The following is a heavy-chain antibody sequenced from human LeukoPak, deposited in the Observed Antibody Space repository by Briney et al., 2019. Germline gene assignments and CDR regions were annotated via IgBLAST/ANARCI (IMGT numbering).Heavy chain of an antibody. CDR1: GGTFSSYA. J-gene: IGHJ6*02. CDR2: IIPIFGTA. D-gene: IGHD4-11*01. CDR3: ARASSSGRAWAAQYGHYYYYGMDV. V-gene: IGHV1-69*01. Sequence: SVKVSCKASGGTFSSYAISWVRQAPGQGLEWMGGIIPIFGTANYAQKFQGRVTITADESTSTAYMGLSSLRSEDTAVYYCARASSSGRAWAAQYGHYYYYGMDVWGQGTTVTVSS.